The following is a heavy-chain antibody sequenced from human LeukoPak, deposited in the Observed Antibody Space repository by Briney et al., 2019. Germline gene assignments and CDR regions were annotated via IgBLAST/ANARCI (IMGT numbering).Heavy chain of an antibody. V-gene: IGHV5-51*01. CDR3: ARLVKQQLVPWFDP. CDR2: IYPGDSDT. CDR1: GFIFTSYW. Sequence: GESLKISCKGSGFIFTSYWIGWVRQMPGKGLEWMGIIYPGDSDTRYSPSFQGQVTISADRSISTAYLQWSSLKASDTAMYYCARLVKQQLVPWFDPWGQGTLVTVSS. D-gene: IGHD6-13*01. J-gene: IGHJ5*02.